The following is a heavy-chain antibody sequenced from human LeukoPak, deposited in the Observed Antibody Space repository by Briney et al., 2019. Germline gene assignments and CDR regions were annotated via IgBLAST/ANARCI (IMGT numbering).Heavy chain of an antibody. V-gene: IGHV4-34*01. CDR2: INHSGSI. D-gene: IGHD3-9*01. J-gene: IGHJ4*02. CDR1: GGSFSGYY. Sequence: SETLSLTCAVYGGSFSGYYWSWIGQPPGKGLEWIGEINHSGSINYNPSLKSRVSISVDTSKNQFSLKLSSVTAADTAVYYCANVLSPILTGYYPSDYWGQGTLVTVSS. CDR3: ANVLSPILTGYYPSDY.